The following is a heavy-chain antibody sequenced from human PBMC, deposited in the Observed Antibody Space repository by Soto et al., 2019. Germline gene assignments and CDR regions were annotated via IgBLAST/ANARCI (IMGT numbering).Heavy chain of an antibody. CDR3: ARVSSWYEGSDAFDI. V-gene: IGHV3-30-3*01. CDR1: GFTFSSYA. D-gene: IGHD6-13*01. J-gene: IGHJ3*02. CDR2: ISYDGSNK. Sequence: GGSLRLSCAASGFTFSSYAMHWVRQAPGKGLEWVAVISYDGSNKYYADSVKGRFTISRDNSKNTLYLQMNSLRAEDTAVYYCARVSSWYEGSDAFDIWGQGTMVT.